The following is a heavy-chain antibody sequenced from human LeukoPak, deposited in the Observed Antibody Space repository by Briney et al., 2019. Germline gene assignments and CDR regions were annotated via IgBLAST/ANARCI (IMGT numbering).Heavy chain of an antibody. Sequence: PSETLSLTCTVSGGSVSSGRDYWSWIRQPPGKGLEWIGFIYYSGSTNYNPSLKSRVTISVDTSKNQFSLKLSSVTAADTAVYYCARVRYYYGSGSYYTPYYYYGMDVWGQGTTVTVSS. CDR2: IYYSGST. J-gene: IGHJ6*02. D-gene: IGHD3-10*01. V-gene: IGHV4-61*01. CDR1: GGSVSSGRDY. CDR3: ARVRYYYGSGSYYTPYYYYGMDV.